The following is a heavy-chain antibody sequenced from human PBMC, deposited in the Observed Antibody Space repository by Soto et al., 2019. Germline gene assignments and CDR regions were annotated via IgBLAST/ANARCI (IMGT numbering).Heavy chain of an antibody. CDR2: ILYSGTT. J-gene: IGHJ6*02. D-gene: IGHD3-10*01. CDR3: ARDGGPLYYGMDF. Sequence: QVQLQESGPGLVKPSQTLSLTCTVSGDSIKRDDYYWSWIRQPPGKGLEWIGYILYSGTTYYNPSLKSRLIISLDTSKNQFSLNLTSVTAADTAVYYYARDGGPLYYGMDFWGQGTTVTVSS. V-gene: IGHV4-30-4*01. CDR1: GDSIKRDDYY.